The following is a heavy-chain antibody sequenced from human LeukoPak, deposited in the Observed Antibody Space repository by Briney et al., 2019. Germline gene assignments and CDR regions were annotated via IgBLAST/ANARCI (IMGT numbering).Heavy chain of an antibody. D-gene: IGHD4-17*01. CDR3: ASTGGGTYGDYFEY. J-gene: IGHJ4*02. CDR1: GYTFTGYY. V-gene: IGHV1-2*02. Sequence: ASVKVSCKASGYTFTGYYMHWVRQAPGQGLEWMGWINPNSGGTNYAQKFQGRVTMTRDTSISTAYMELSRLISDDTAVYYYASTGGGTYGDYFEYWGQGTLVTVSS. CDR2: INPNSGGT.